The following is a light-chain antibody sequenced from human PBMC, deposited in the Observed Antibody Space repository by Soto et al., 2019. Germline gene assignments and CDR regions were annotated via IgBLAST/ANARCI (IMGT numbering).Light chain of an antibody. CDR2: DVS. V-gene: IGKV3-20*01. CDR1: QSVXSAY. Sequence: VMTQSPSTLSLSPGERATLSCRASQSVXSAYLAWDQQKPGQSPGLLTDDVSSMATGIPDRLSGSGSGTDFTLTVSRLEPEYFAVYYCQQYGSSTETFGQGTKVDIK. CDR3: QQYGSSTET. J-gene: IGKJ1*01.